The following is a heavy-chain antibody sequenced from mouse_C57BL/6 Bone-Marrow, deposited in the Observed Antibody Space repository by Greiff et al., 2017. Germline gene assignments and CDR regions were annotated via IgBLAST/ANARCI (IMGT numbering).Heavy chain of an antibody. CDR2: IDPNSGGT. J-gene: IGHJ1*03. CDR3: ARDYYGSSDWYFDV. Sequence: VQLHQSGAELVKPGASVKLSCKASGYTFTSYWMHWVKQRPGRGLEWIGRIDPNSGGTKYNEKFKSKATLTVDKPSSTAYMQLSSLTSEDSAVYEGARDYYGSSDWYFDVWGTGTTVTVSS. D-gene: IGHD1-1*01. CDR1: GYTFTSYW. V-gene: IGHV1-72*01.